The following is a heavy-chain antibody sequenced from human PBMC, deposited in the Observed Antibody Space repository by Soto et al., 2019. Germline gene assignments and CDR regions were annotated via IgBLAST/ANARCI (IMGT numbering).Heavy chain of an antibody. CDR3: ARAPYSSSSCFFDY. D-gene: IGHD6-6*01. J-gene: IGHJ4*02. V-gene: IGHV1-46*01. CDR2: AHPRGGNT. Sequence: GAQVKGCGETSGYSFTAYFMHWVRQAPGQGLEWIVIAHPRGGNTNNAQPCQGRVTMTWDTSTTTVYMELSSLRSDDTAVYYCARAPYSSSSCFFDYWGQGTPVTVSS. CDR1: GYSFTAYF.